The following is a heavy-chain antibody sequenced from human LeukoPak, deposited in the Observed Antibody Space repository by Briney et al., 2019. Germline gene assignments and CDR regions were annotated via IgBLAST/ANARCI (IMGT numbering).Heavy chain of an antibody. D-gene: IGHD1-1*01. Sequence: GGSVKVSCKASGYTFTSYGISWVRQAPGQGLEWMGWISANNGDTDYPPKLQDRVTMTTDTYTSTAYMELRSLRSDDTAMYYCARESHETREDYWGQGTLVTVSS. CDR3: ARESHETREDY. CDR1: GYTFTSYG. J-gene: IGHJ4*02. V-gene: IGHV1-18*01. CDR2: ISANNGDT.